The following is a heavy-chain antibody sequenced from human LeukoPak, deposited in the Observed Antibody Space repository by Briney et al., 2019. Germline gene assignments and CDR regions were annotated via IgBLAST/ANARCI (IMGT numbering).Heavy chain of an antibody. V-gene: IGHV1-18*01. CDR1: GYTFTSYG. CDR2: ISAYNGNT. Sequence: ASVKVSCKASGYTFTSYGISWVRQAPGQGLEWMGWISAYNGNTNYAQKLQGRVNITTDTSTSKAYMELRSLRSEDTAVYYCAREGGELRGYSSEGVDYWGQGTLVTVSS. J-gene: IGHJ4*02. CDR3: AREGGELRGYSSEGVDY. D-gene: IGHD5-18*01.